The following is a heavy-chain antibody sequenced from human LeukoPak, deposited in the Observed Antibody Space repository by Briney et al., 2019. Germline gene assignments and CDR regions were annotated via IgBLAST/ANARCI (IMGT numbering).Heavy chain of an antibody. J-gene: IGHJ3*02. CDR2: INHSGST. CDR3: ARVKRWLRIIAFDN. Sequence: PSETLSLTCAVYGGSFSGYYWSWIRQPPGKGLEWIGEINHSGSTNYNPSLKSGVTITVDTSKNQFSLKLSSVTAADTAVYYCARVKRWLRIIAFDNWGQGTMVAVSS. V-gene: IGHV4-34*01. D-gene: IGHD5-24*01. CDR1: GGSFSGYY.